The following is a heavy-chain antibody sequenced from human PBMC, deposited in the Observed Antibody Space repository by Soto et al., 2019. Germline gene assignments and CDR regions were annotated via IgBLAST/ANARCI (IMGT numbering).Heavy chain of an antibody. J-gene: IGHJ3*02. CDR1: GGSISSGDYY. V-gene: IGHV4-30-4*01. CDR3: ASPLAYGAFDI. D-gene: IGHD4-17*01. Sequence: QVQLQESGPGLVKPSQTLSLTCTVSGGSISSGDYYWSWIRQPPGKGLEWIGYIYYSGSTYYNPSLKSXXTXSXXTSKNQFSLKLSSVTAADTAVYYCASPLAYGAFDIWGQGTMVTVSS. CDR2: IYYSGST.